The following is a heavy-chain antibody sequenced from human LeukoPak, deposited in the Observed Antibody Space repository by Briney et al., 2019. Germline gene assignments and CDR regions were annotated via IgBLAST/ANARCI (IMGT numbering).Heavy chain of an antibody. J-gene: IGHJ4*02. CDR1: GFTFSSYE. CDR3: ARENRWLRPSQRGGRGFDY. D-gene: IGHD5-12*01. V-gene: IGHV3-48*03. CDR2: ISSSGSTI. Sequence: GGSLRLSCAASGFTFSSYEMSWVRQAPGKGLEWVSYISSSGSTIYYADSVKGRFTISRDKAKNSLYLQMNSLRAEDTAVYYCARENRWLRPSQRGGRGFDYWGQGTLVTVSS.